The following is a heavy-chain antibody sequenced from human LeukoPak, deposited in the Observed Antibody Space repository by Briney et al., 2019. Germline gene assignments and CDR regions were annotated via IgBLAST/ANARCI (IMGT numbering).Heavy chain of an antibody. V-gene: IGHV4-39*01. CDR1: GGSISSSSYY. CDR3: ARHPRPNSSRWNIGLRYFDY. J-gene: IGHJ4*02. Sequence: TSETLSLTCTVSGGSISSSSYYWGWIRQPPGKGLEWIGSIYYSGSTYYNPSLKSRVTISVDTSKNQFSLKLSSVTAADTAVYYCARHPRPNSSRWNIGLRYFDYWGQGTLVTVSS. D-gene: IGHD6-13*01. CDR2: IYYSGST.